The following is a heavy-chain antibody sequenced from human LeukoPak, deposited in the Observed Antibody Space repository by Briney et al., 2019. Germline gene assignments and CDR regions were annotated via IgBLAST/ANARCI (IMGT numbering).Heavy chain of an antibody. D-gene: IGHD3-3*01. CDR2: IKSKSDGGTT. CDR3: FREVYYDFWSGYTIYAFDI. CDR1: GFTFTNAW. Sequence: PGGSLRLSCAASGFTFTNAWMSWVRQAPGKGLEWVGHIKSKSDGGTTDYAAPVKDRFTISGDDSQNTLYLQMNSLATEDTAVYYCFREVYYDFWSGYTIYAFDIWGQGTMVTVSS. V-gene: IGHV3-15*01. J-gene: IGHJ3*02.